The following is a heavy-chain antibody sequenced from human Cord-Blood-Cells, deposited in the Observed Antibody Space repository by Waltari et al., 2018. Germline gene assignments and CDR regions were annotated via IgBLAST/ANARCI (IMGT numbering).Heavy chain of an antibody. D-gene: IGHD5-12*01. Sequence: QVQLVQSGAEVKKPGASVKVSCKASGYTFTSYYMHWVRQAPGQGLEWMGIINPSGGSTSYVQKFQGRVTMTRDTSTSTVYMELSSLRSEDTAVYYCARDHGYNPENWYFDLWGRGTLVTVSS. J-gene: IGHJ2*01. CDR1: GYTFTSYY. V-gene: IGHV1-46*01. CDR2: INPSGGST. CDR3: ARDHGYNPENWYFDL.